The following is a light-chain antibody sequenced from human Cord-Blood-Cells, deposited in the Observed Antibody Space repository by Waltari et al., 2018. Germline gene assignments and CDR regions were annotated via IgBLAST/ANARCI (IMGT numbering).Light chain of an antibody. CDR3: SSYAGSNNVV. J-gene: IGLJ2*01. CDR1: SSAVGGYNY. V-gene: IGLV2-8*01. CDR2: DVS. Sequence: QSALTQPPSASGSPGQSVTISCTGTSSAVGGYNYVSWYQQHPGKAPKLMIYDVSNRPSGVPDRFSGSKSGNTASLTVSGLQAEDEADYYCSSYAGSNNVVFGGGTKLTVL.